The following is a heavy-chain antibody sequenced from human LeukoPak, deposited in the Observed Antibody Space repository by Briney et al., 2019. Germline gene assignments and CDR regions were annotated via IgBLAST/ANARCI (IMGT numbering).Heavy chain of an antibody. CDR3: ARLITMVRGVMTRDYYGMDV. D-gene: IGHD3-10*01. V-gene: IGHV3-72*01. J-gene: IGHJ6*02. Sequence: PGGSLRLSCAASGFTFSDHYMDWVRQAPGKGLKWGGRTRNKTNSYTTEYAASVKGRCTISRDDSKNSLYLQMNSLKTEDTAVYYCARLITMVRGVMTRDYYGMDVWGQGTTVTVSS. CDR2: TRNKTNSYTT. CDR1: GFTFSDHY.